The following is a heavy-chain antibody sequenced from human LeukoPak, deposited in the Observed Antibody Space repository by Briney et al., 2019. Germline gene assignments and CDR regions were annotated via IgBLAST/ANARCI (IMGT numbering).Heavy chain of an antibody. V-gene: IGHV4-39*01. Sequence: SETLSLTCTVSGGSISSSTYYWGWIRQPPGKGLEWIGNIYYSGSTYYNPSLKSRVTISVDTSKNQFSLKLSSVTAADTALYFRARQYIFGMGNSGYDYSFDYWGQGTLVIVSS. CDR2: IYYSGST. CDR1: GGSISSSTYY. D-gene: IGHD5-12*01. J-gene: IGHJ4*02. CDR3: ARQYIFGMGNSGYDYSFDY.